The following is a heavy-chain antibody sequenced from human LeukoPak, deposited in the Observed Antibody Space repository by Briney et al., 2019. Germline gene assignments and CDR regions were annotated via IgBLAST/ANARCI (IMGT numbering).Heavy chain of an antibody. V-gene: IGHV3-23*01. CDR2: ISDSGGRT. D-gene: IGHD2-21*01. CDR3: AKRGVVIRAILVGFHKEANYFDS. J-gene: IGHJ4*02. CDR1: GITLSNYG. Sequence: SGGSLRLSCAVSGITLSNYGMSWVRQAPGKGLEWVAGISDSGGRTNYADSVKGRFTISRDNPKNTPYLQMNSLRAEDTAVYFCAKRGVVIRAILVGFHKEANYFDSWGQGALVTVSS.